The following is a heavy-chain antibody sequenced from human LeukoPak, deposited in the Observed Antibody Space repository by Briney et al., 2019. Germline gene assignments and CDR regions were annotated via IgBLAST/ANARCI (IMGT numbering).Heavy chain of an antibody. Sequence: GGSLRLSCAASGFTFSSYWMSWVRRAPGKGLEWVANIKQDGSEKYYVDSVKGRFTISRDNAKNSLYLQMNSLRAEDTAVYYCARDRLGDSVVPAAMPWYYYGMDVWGKGTTVTVSS. J-gene: IGHJ6*04. CDR2: IKQDGSEK. CDR1: GFTFSSYW. D-gene: IGHD2-2*01. CDR3: ARDRLGDSVVPAAMPWYYYGMDV. V-gene: IGHV3-7*03.